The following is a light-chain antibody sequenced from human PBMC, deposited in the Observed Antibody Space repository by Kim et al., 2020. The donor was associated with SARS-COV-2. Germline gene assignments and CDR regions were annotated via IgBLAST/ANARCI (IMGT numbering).Light chain of an antibody. J-gene: IGKJ3*01. CDR1: QSLLHSNGYTY. CDR3: MQALQTPLFT. V-gene: IGKV2-28*01. Sequence: ASISCRSSQSLLHSNGYTYLDWYRQKPGQAPQLLICLGSNRASGVPDRLSGSGSGTDFTLKISRVEAEDVGVYYCMQALQTPLFTFGPGTKVDIK. CDR2: LGS.